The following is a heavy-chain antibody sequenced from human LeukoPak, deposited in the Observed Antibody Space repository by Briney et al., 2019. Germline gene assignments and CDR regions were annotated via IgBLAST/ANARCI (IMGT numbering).Heavy chain of an antibody. V-gene: IGHV1-46*01. Sequence: ASVKVSRKASGYTFTSYYMHWVRQAPGQGLEWMGIINPSGGSTSYAQKFQGRVTMTRDTSTSTVYMELSSLRSEDTTVYYCARGGINVLLWFGELEVHAFDIWGQGTMVTVSS. CDR1: GYTFTSYY. J-gene: IGHJ3*02. CDR2: INPSGGST. D-gene: IGHD3-10*01. CDR3: ARGGINVLLWFGELEVHAFDI.